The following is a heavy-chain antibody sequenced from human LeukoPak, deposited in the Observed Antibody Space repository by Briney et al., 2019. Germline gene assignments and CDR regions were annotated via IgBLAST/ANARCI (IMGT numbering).Heavy chain of an antibody. CDR1: GFTFSSYA. CDR2: ISGSGAST. J-gene: IGHJ4*02. CDR3: AKDESHSSGWYYFDY. D-gene: IGHD6-19*01. V-gene: IGHV3-23*01. Sequence: GGSLRLSCATSGFTFSSYAMSWVRQAPGKGLEWVSGISGSGASTYYADSVKGRFTIYRDNSKNTLYPQMDNQRPEDTAMYYCAKDESHSSGWYYFDYWGQGTLVTVSS.